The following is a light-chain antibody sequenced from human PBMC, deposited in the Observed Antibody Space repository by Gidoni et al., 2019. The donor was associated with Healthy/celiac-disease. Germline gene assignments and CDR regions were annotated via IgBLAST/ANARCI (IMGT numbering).Light chain of an antibody. J-gene: IGKJ4*01. Sequence: DIQMTQSPSSLSASVGYRVTITCPGSHGIRNDLGWYQQKPGTAPKRLIYAASSLQSEIPSRCSGSGSGTEFTLTISRLQPEDFATYYCLQHNSYPLTFGAGTKVEIK. CDR1: HGIRND. CDR2: AAS. CDR3: LQHNSYPLT. V-gene: IGKV1-17*01.